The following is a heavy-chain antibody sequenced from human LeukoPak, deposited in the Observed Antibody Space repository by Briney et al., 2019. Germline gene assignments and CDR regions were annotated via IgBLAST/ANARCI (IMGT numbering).Heavy chain of an antibody. CDR2: IYYGGST. D-gene: IGHD5-24*01. CDR3: ARAGPRRDGYNGDY. V-gene: IGHV4-59*01. Sequence: SETLSLTCTVSGGSISSYYWSWIREPPGKGLEWIGYIYYGGSTDYNPSLKSRVTISKDTSKTQFSLKLSSVTAADTAVYYCARAGPRRDGYNGDYWGQGTLVTVSS. J-gene: IGHJ4*02. CDR1: GGSISSYY.